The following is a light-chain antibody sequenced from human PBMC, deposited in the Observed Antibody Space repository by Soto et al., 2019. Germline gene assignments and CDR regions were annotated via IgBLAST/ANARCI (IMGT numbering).Light chain of an antibody. Sequence: QSVLTHPASVSGSPGQSITISCTGTSSDVGGYNYVSWYQQHPGKAPKLMIYDVSNRPSGVSNRFSGSKSGNTASLTISGLQAEDEADYYCSSYTSSSTPVFGTGTKVTVL. V-gene: IGLV2-14*01. CDR1: SSDVGGYNY. J-gene: IGLJ1*01. CDR3: SSYTSSSTPV. CDR2: DVS.